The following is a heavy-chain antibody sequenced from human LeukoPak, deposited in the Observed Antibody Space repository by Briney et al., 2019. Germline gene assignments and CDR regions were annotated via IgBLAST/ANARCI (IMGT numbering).Heavy chain of an antibody. CDR2: IDSGGST. J-gene: IGHJ4*02. D-gene: IGHD5-24*01. CDR3: ARVHGYLHS. V-gene: IGHV3-66*01. CDR1: GITVSSHY. Sequence: PGGSLRLSCAASGITVSSHYMTWVRQAPGKGLEWVSVIDSGGSTNSADSVKGRFSVSRDNSKNTLYLQMNSLRVEDTAVYYCARVHGYLHSWGQGTLVTVSS.